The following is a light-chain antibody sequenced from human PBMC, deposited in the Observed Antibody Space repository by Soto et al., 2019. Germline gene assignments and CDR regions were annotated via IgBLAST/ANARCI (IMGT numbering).Light chain of an antibody. J-gene: IGLJ2*01. CDR3: SSYADTNNLL. CDR2: SNN. CDR1: SSNIGSNT. Sequence: QSVLTQPPSASGTPGQRVTISCSGSSSNIGSNTVNWYQQLPGTAPKLLIYSNNQRPSGVPDRFSGSKSGTSASLAISGLQSEDEADYYCSSYADTNNLLFGGGTKLTVL. V-gene: IGLV1-44*01.